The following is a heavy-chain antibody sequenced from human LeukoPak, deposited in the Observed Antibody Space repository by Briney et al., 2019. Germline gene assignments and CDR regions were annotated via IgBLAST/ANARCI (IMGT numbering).Heavy chain of an antibody. V-gene: IGHV4-39*01. CDR3: ARLSGSYAEFDY. CDR1: GGSIASSSYY. Sequence: SETLSLTCTVSGGSIASSSYYWGWVRQPPGKGLEWIASIYYSGNTYYNPSLKSRVTISVDTSKNQLSLKLSSVTAADTAVYYCARLSGSYAEFDYWGQGTLVTVSS. CDR2: IYYSGNT. J-gene: IGHJ4*02. D-gene: IGHD1-26*01.